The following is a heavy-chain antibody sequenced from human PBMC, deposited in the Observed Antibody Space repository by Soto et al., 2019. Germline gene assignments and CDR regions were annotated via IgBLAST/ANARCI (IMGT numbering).Heavy chain of an antibody. D-gene: IGHD3-16*02. V-gene: IGHV3-30*18. CDR1: GFSFSSFG. CDR2: ISYDGSNN. CDR3: AKALGELSPESFDR. J-gene: IGHJ4*02. Sequence: GGSLRLSCEASGFSFSSFGMHWVRQAPGKGLEWVAFISYDGSNNYYVDSVQGRFTIFRDSSRNAVYLQMNSLRPEDTAVYYCAKALGELSPESFDRWGQGTLVTVSS.